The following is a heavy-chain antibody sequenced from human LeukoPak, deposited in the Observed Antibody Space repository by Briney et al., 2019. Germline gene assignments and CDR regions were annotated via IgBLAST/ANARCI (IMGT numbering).Heavy chain of an antibody. J-gene: IGHJ6*02. CDR1: GGSISSYY. Sequence: SETLSLTCTVSGGSISSYYWSWIRQPAGKGLEWIGRTYTSGSTNYNPSLKSRVTMSVDTSKNQFSLKLSSVTAADTAVYYCARITSSSPHEGMDVWGQGTAVTVSS. CDR3: ARITSSSPHEGMDV. CDR2: TYTSGST. V-gene: IGHV4-4*07. D-gene: IGHD6-13*01.